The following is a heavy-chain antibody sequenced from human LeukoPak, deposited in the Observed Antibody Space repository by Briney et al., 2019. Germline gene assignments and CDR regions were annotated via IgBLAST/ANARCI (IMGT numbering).Heavy chain of an antibody. CDR3: ASNSGSAGPLYFDY. CDR2: ISSSGSTI. J-gene: IGHJ4*02. CDR1: GFTFSSYE. D-gene: IGHD1-26*01. V-gene: IGHV3-48*03. Sequence: GGSLRLSCAACGFTFSSYEMNWVRQAPGKGLEWVSYISSSGSTIYYADSVKGRFTISRDNAKSSLYLQMNSLRAEDTAVYYCASNSGSAGPLYFDYWGPGALVTVSS.